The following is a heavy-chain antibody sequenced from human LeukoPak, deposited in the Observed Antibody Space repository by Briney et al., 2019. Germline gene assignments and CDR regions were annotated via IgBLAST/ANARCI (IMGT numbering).Heavy chain of an antibody. CDR3: ASIAGGPPS. Sequence: SSETLSLTCAVYGGSFSGYYWSWIRQPPGKGPEWIGEINHSGSTNYNPSLKSRVTISVDTSKNQFSLKLSSVTAADTAVYYCASIAGGPPSWGQGTLVTVSS. D-gene: IGHD2-15*01. CDR2: INHSGST. CDR1: GGSFSGYY. V-gene: IGHV4-34*01. J-gene: IGHJ5*02.